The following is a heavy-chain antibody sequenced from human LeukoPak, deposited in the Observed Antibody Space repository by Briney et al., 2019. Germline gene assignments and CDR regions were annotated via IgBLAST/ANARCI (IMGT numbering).Heavy chain of an antibody. D-gene: IGHD1-26*01. CDR1: GFSLNGYE. V-gene: IGHV3-30-3*01. CDR2: IAGDGSIK. Sequence: GGSLRLSCAASGFSLNGYEMHWVRQAPGKGLEWVAVIAGDGSIKLYTDSVKGRFTISRDISKNTVSLEMNSLRPEDTAVYYCARDCLQGALDYFDYWGQGTLVTVSP. CDR3: ARDCLQGALDYFDY. J-gene: IGHJ4*02.